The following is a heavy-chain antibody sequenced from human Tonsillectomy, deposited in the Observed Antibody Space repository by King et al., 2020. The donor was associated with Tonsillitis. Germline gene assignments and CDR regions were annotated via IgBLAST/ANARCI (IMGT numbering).Heavy chain of an antibody. CDR1: GFTFSSYA. D-gene: IGHD5-12*01. V-gene: IGHV3-30*04. CDR2: ISYDGSNK. CDR3: AGASGHRGWYFDL. Sequence: VQLVESGGGVVQPGRSLRLSCAASGFTFSSYAMHWVRQAPGKGLEWVAVISYDGSNKYYADSVKGRFTISRDNSKNPLYLQMNSLRAEDTAVYYWAGASGHRGWYFDLWGRGTLVTVSS. J-gene: IGHJ2*01.